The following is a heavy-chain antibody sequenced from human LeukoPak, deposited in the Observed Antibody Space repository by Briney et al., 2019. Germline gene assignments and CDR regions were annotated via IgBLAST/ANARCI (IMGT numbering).Heavy chain of an antibody. J-gene: IGHJ4*02. CDR3: AKDLNYGELVDS. CDR2: IRSDGNKK. CDR1: GFTFSSYG. Sequence: PGRSLRLSCAASGFTFSSYGMYWVRQAPGKGLEWVAFIRSDGNKKYYADSVKGRFTISRDNSRNTLYLQMNSLRTEDTAVYYCAKDLNYGELVDSWGKGTLVTVSS. V-gene: IGHV3-30*02. D-gene: IGHD4-17*01.